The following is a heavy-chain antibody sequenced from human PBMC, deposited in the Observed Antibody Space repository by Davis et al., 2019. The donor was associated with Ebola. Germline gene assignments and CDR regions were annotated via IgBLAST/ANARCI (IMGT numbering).Heavy chain of an antibody. CDR3: ARKVYDILTGYYDY. J-gene: IGHJ4*02. CDR1: GFTFSDYY. Sequence: GESLKISCAASGFTFSDYYMSWIRQAPGKGLEWVSDISSSGSTIHYADSVKGRFTISRDNDKNSLSLQMNSLRAEDTAVYYCARKVYDILTGYYDYWGQGTLVTVSS. CDR2: ISSSGSTI. V-gene: IGHV3-11*04. D-gene: IGHD3-9*01.